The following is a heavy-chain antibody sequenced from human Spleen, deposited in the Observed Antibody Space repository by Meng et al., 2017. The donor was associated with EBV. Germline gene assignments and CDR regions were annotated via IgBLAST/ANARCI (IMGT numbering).Heavy chain of an antibody. CDR2: IFHTGSA. D-gene: IGHD1-14*01. Sequence: APRLVSPSSTLAPHVASSGVSISSMSWWSWVRQPPGKGLEWIGEIFHTGSANYNPSLKSRVTISLDESKNQFSLRLSSVTAADTAVYYCARYIDQNHLGNCFDRWGQGALVTVSS. V-gene: IGHV4-4*02. J-gene: IGHJ5*02. CDR3: ARYIDQNHLGNCFDR. CDR1: GVSISSMSW.